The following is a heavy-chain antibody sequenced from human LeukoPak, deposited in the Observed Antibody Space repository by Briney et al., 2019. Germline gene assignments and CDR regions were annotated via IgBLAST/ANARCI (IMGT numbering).Heavy chain of an antibody. D-gene: IGHD4-17*01. V-gene: IGHV5-51*01. CDR2: IYPGDSDT. CDR1: GYSFTSYW. Sequence: GESLKISCKGSGYSFTSYWIGWVRQMPGKGLEWMGIIYPGDSDTRYSPSFQGQVTISADKSISTAYLQWSSLKASDTAMYYCANPTTVTTIAFDIWGQGTMVTVSS. J-gene: IGHJ3*02. CDR3: ANPTTVTTIAFDI.